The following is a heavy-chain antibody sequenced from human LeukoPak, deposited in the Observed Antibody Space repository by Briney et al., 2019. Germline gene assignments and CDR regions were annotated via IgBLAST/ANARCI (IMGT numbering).Heavy chain of an antibody. D-gene: IGHD2-2*01. Sequence: GESLKISCKGSGSSFTSYWIGWVRQMPGKGLEWMGIIYPGDSDTRYSPSFQGQVTISADKSISTAYLQWSSLKASDTAMYYCARGDDIVVVPAAFDYWGQGTLVTVSS. J-gene: IGHJ4*02. CDR2: IYPGDSDT. CDR1: GSSFTSYW. V-gene: IGHV5-51*01. CDR3: ARGDDIVVVPAAFDY.